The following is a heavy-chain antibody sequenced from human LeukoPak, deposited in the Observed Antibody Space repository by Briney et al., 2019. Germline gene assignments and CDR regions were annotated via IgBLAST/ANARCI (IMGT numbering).Heavy chain of an antibody. CDR2: ISAIGTTL. CDR3: ARDRARWLQSYPGQ. J-gene: IGHJ4*02. CDR1: GFTFSDYY. D-gene: IGHD5-24*01. Sequence: GGSLRLSCAASGFTFSDYYMSWIRQAPGKGLEWVPYISAIGTTLYYADSVKGRFTISRDNAKNSLSLQMDSLRAEDTAVYYCARDRARWLQSYPGQWGQGTLVTVSS. V-gene: IGHV3-11*04.